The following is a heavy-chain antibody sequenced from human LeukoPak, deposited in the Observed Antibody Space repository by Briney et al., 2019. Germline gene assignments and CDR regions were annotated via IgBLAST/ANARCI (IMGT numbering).Heavy chain of an antibody. D-gene: IGHD3-9*01. V-gene: IGHV1-18*01. J-gene: IGHJ4*02. CDR2: ISAYNGNT. CDR1: GYTFTSYG. Sequence: ASVKVSCKASGYTFTSYGISWVRQAPGQGLEWMGWISAYNGNTNYAQKLQGRVTMTTDTSTSTAYMEPRSLRSDDTAVYYCARDGVGNYDILTGYLHSHFDYWGQGTLVTVSS. CDR3: ARDGVGNYDILTGYLHSHFDY.